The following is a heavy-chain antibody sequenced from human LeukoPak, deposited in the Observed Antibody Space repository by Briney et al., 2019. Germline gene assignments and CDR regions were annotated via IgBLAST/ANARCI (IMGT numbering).Heavy chain of an antibody. D-gene: IGHD3-10*01. CDR2: ISSSGSTI. CDR1: GFTFSSYS. V-gene: IGHV3-48*04. CDR3: ARESLYYYGSGSGFDY. Sequence: GGSLRLSCAASGFTFSSYSMNWVRQAPGKGLEWVSYISSSGSTIYYADSVKGRFTISRDNAKNSLYLQMNSLRAEDTAVYYCARESLYYYGSGSGFDYWGQGTLVTVSS. J-gene: IGHJ4*02.